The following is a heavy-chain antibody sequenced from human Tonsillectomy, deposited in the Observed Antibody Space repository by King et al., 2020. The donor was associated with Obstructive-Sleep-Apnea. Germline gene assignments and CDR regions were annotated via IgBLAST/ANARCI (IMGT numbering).Heavy chain of an antibody. J-gene: IGHJ4*02. CDR2: IYHSGST. V-gene: IGHV4-30-2*01. CDR3: ARGGGYDNPFIDY. CDR1: GGSISSGGYS. Sequence: QLQESGSGLVKPSQTLSLTCAVSGGSISSGGYSWSWIRQPPGKGLEWIGYIYHSGSTYYNPSLKSRVTISVDRSKNQFSLKLSSVTAADTAVYYCARGGGYDNPFIDYWGQGTLVTVSS. D-gene: IGHD5-12*01.